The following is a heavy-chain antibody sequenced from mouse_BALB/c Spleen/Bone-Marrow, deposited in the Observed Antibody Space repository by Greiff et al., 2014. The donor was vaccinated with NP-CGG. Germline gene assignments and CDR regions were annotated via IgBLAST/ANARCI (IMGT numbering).Heavy chain of an antibody. CDR1: GFTFSSYG. Sequence: EVNLVESGGGLVQPGGSLKLSCAASGFTFSSYGISWVRQTPDKRLELVATINSNGGSTYYPDSVKGRFTISRDNAKNTLYLQMSSLKSEDTAMYYCARDYYGSSFDYWGQGTTLTVSS. CDR2: INSNGGST. CDR3: ARDYYGSSFDY. J-gene: IGHJ2*01. D-gene: IGHD1-1*01. V-gene: IGHV5-6-3*01.